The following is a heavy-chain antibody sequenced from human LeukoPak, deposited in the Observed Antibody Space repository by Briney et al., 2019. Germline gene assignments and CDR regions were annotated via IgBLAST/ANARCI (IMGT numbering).Heavy chain of an antibody. J-gene: IGHJ4*02. Sequence: PSETLSLTCTVSGGSISSSSYYWGWIRQPPGKGLEWIGSIYYSGSTYYNPSLKSRVTISVDTSKNQFSLKLSSVTAADTAVYYCARGRAGGGFGITFGGVILLGPDYWGQGTLVTVSS. CDR3: ARGRAGGGFGITFGGVILLGPDY. D-gene: IGHD3-16*01. CDR2: IYYSGST. V-gene: IGHV4-39*07. CDR1: GGSISSSSYY.